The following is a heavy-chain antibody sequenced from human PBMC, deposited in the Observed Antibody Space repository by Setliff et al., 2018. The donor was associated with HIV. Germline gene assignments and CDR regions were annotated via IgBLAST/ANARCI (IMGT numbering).Heavy chain of an antibody. J-gene: IGHJ4*02. CDR3: ARGQYDSSGYYEN. CDR2: INHSGST. D-gene: IGHD3-22*01. Sequence: PSETLSLTCAVYGGSFSGYYWSWIRQPPGKGLEWIGEINHSGSTNYNPSLKSRVTISVDTSKNQFSLKLSSVTAADTAVYYCARGQYDSSGYYENWGQGMLVTVSS. V-gene: IGHV4-34*01. CDR1: GGSFSGYY.